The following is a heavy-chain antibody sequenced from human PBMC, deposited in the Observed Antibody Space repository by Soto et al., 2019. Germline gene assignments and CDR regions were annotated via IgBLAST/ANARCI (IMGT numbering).Heavy chain of an antibody. CDR3: ARERDHSNLGGVYFDY. V-gene: IGHV4-34*01. J-gene: IGHJ4*02. Sequence: QVQLQQWGAGLLKPSETLSLTCAVYGGSFSGYYWSWIRQPPGKGLEWIGEINHSGSTNYKPSLRSRDTLSADTYKNQFSLKLSSVTDADTAVNYCARERDHSNLGGVYFDYWGQGTLVTVST. CDR1: GGSFSGYY. CDR2: INHSGST. D-gene: IGHD3-3*01.